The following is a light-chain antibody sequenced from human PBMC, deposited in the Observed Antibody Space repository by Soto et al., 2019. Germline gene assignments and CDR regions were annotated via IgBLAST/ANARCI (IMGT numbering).Light chain of an antibody. Sequence: DIQMTQSPSTLSASVGDRVTITCRASQSISSWLAWYQQKPGKAPKLLIYKASSLESGVPSRFSGSGSGTEFNITISSLQPDDFTTYYCQQYNSDPWTFGQGTKVEIK. CDR2: KAS. V-gene: IGKV1-5*03. CDR3: QQYNSDPWT. J-gene: IGKJ1*01. CDR1: QSISSW.